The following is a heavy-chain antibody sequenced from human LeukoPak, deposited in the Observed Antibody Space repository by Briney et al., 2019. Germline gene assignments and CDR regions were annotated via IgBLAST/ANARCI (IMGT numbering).Heavy chain of an antibody. CDR1: GFSFRSYG. D-gene: IGHD6-19*01. V-gene: IGHV3-30*03. Sequence: PGGSLRLSCAASGFSFRSYGMHWVRQAPGKGLEWLAVISQEGSNQYYADSVKGRFTIFRDNSNNVVYLQMNSLRPEDTAVYYCARTREQWQVLDFWGQGTLVTVSS. J-gene: IGHJ4*02. CDR2: ISQEGSNQ. CDR3: ARTREQWQVLDF.